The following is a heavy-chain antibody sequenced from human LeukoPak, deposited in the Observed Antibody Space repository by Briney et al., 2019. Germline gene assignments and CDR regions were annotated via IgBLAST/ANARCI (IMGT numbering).Heavy chain of an antibody. CDR1: GFTFSSYW. J-gene: IGHJ4*02. CDR2: INSDGSSK. V-gene: IGHV3-74*01. CDR3: ARDSGATAEVDY. Sequence: GGSLRLSCAASGFTFSSYWMHWVRQAPGKGLVWVSRINSDGSSKSYADSVKGRFTISRDNAKNTLYLKMNSLRAEDTAVYYCARDSGATAEVDYWGQGTLVTVSS. D-gene: IGHD5-12*01.